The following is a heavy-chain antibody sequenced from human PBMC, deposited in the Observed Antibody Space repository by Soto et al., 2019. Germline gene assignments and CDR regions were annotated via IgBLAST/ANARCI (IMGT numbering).Heavy chain of an antibody. CDR1: GGTFSSYT. D-gene: IGHD6-6*01. CDR3: ARDPRGSSSSLGAFDY. CDR2: IIPILGIA. J-gene: IGHJ4*02. Sequence: ASVKVSCKASGGTFSSYTISWVRQAPGQGLEWMGRIIPILGIANYAQKFQGRVTITADKSTSTAYMELSSLRSEDTAVYYCARDPRGSSSSLGAFDYWGQGTLVTVSS. V-gene: IGHV1-69*04.